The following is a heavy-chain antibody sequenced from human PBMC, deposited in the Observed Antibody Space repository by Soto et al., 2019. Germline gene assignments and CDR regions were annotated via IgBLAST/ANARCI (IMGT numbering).Heavy chain of an antibody. V-gene: IGHV4-59*01. CDR3: ARVGIAATVDY. D-gene: IGHD6-13*01. Sequence: QVQLQESGPGLVKPSETLSLTCTVSGGSISSYYWSWIRQPPGKGLEWIGYIYYSGSTNYNPSLQRRLSIYIDPVKNQFSLKLSSVTAADTAVYYCARVGIAATVDYWVQGTLVTVS. CDR2: IYYSGST. CDR1: GGSISSYY. J-gene: IGHJ4*02.